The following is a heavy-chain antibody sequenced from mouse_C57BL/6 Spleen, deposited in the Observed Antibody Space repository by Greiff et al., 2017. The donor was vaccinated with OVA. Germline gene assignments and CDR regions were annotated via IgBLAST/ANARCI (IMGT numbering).Heavy chain of an antibody. CDR1: GYTFTDYE. CDR2: IDPETGGT. J-gene: IGHJ2*01. Sequence: QVQLKESGAELVRPGASVTLSCKASGYTFTDYEMHWVKQTPVHGLEWIGAIDPETGGTAYNQKFKGKAILTADKSSSTAYMELRSLTSEDSAVYYCTRDYDYDGHYFDYWGQGTTLTVSS. CDR3: TRDYDYDGHYFDY. V-gene: IGHV1-15*01. D-gene: IGHD2-4*01.